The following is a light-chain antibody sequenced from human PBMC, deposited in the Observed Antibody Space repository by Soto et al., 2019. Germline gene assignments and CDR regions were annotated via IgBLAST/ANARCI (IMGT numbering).Light chain of an antibody. CDR3: QSYDSSLSGYV. CDR2: EVS. Sequence: QSALTQPASVSGSPGQSITISCTGTSSDVGGYNYVSWYQQHPGKGPKLMIYEVSNRPSGVPDRFSGSKSGTSASLAITGLQAEDEADYYCQSYDSSLSGYVFGTGTKVTVL. CDR1: SSDVGGYNY. V-gene: IGLV2-14*03. J-gene: IGLJ1*01.